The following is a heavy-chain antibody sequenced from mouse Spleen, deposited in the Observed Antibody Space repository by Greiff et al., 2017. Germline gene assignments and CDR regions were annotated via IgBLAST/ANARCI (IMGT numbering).Heavy chain of an antibody. J-gene: IGHJ3*01. D-gene: IGHD2-12*01. V-gene: IGHV2-2*02. CDR2: IWSGGST. CDR3: ARKKPLYDWFAY. Sequence: VQLVESGPGLVQPSQSLSITCTVSGFSLTSYGVHWVRQSPGKGLEWLGVIWSGGSTDYNAAFISRLSISKDNSKSQVFFKMNSLQANDTAIYYCARKKPLYDWFAYWGQGTLVTVSA. CDR1: GFSLTSYG.